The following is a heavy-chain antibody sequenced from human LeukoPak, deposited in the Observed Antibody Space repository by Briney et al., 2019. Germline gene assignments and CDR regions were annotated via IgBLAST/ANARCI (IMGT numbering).Heavy chain of an antibody. D-gene: IGHD6-19*01. CDR2: ISAYNGNT. CDR1: GYTFTSYG. J-gene: IGHJ5*02. CDR3: ARPPMYSSGWYWFDP. V-gene: IGHV1-18*01. Sequence: ASVTVSCKASGYTFTSYGISWVRQAPGQGLEWMGWISAYNGNTNYAQKLQGRVTMTTDTSTSTAYMELRSLRSDDTAVYYCARPPMYSSGWYWFDPWGQGTLVTVSS.